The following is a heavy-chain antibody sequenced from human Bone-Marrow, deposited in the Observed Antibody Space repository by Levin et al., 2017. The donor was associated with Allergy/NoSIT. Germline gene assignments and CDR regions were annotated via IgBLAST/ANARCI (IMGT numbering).Heavy chain of an antibody. V-gene: IGHV3-53*01. Sequence: GGSLRLSCAASGFTVSSNYMSWVRQAPGKGLEWVSVIYSGGSTYYADSVKGRFTISRDNSKNTLYLQMNSLRAEDTAVYYCARYAQYCSGGSCYSAWYFDLWGRGTLVTVSS. CDR1: GFTVSSNY. CDR2: IYSGGST. D-gene: IGHD2-15*01. CDR3: ARYAQYCSGGSCYSAWYFDL. J-gene: IGHJ2*01.